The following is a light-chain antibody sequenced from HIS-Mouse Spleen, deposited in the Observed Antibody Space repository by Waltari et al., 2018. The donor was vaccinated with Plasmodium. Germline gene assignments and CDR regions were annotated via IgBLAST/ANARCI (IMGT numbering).Light chain of an antibody. V-gene: IGKV1-5*03. Sequence: DIQLTQSPSTLSASVGDRVTITCRASQSLSSWLAWYQQKPGKAPKLLSYKASSLESGVPSRFSGSGAGTEFTLTISSLQPDDFATDYCQQYNSYYTFGQGTKLEIK. J-gene: IGKJ2*01. CDR2: KAS. CDR3: QQYNSYYT. CDR1: QSLSSW.